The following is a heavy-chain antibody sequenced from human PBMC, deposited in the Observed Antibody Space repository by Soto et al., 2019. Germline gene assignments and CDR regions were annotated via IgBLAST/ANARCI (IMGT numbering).Heavy chain of an antibody. Sequence: EVQLVESGGGLVQPGGSLRLSCAASGFTFSSYWMHWVRQAPGKGQVWVSRINNDGSSTSYADSVKGLLTISRDNAKNTLYLQVHSLRAEDTAVYYCAGGGVAGAGTYYNDYWGRGTLVTFSS. CDR1: GFTFSSYW. D-gene: IGHD3-10*01. J-gene: IGHJ4*02. CDR3: AGGGVAGAGTYYNDY. CDR2: INNDGSST. V-gene: IGHV3-74*01.